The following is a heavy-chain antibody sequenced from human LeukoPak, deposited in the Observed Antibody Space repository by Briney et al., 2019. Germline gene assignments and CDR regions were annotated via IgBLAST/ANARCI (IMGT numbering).Heavy chain of an antibody. D-gene: IGHD3-16*01. CDR2: IYYSGST. J-gene: IGHJ6*03. V-gene: IGHV4-39*07. CDR3: ARGTLGYYYYYMDV. CDR1: GGSISSSSYY. Sequence: SETLSLTCTVSGGSISSSSYYWGWIRQPPGKGLEWIGSIYYSGSTYYNPSLKSRVTISVDTSKNQFSLELSSVTAADTAVYYCARGTLGYYYYYMDVWGKGTTVTVSS.